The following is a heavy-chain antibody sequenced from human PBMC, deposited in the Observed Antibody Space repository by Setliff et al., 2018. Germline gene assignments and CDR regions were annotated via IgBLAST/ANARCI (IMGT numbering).Heavy chain of an antibody. CDR3: ARGPYNIYDRSGYEGSFDY. CDR2: IYYSGST. V-gene: IGHV4-39*07. Sequence: PSETLSLTCTVSGGSISSSSYYWGWIRQPPGKGLEWIGSIYYSGSTYYNPSLKSRVTISVDTSKKQFSLKLSSVTAADTAVYYCARGPYNIYDRSGYEGSFDYWGQGTLVTVSS. D-gene: IGHD3-22*01. CDR1: GGSISSSSYY. J-gene: IGHJ4*02.